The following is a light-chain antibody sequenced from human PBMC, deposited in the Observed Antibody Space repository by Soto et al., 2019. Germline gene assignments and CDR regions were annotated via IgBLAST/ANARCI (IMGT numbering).Light chain of an antibody. CDR2: AAS. Sequence: EIALTHSLATLSSSPRERATLSWTTQQSISSYLAWYQQTPDQATRLLYYAASNRTAGVPARFSSSSSRTYFPPTSSSLEPEDSAHYCCQQYSSSPTFGGGTKVDIK. J-gene: IGKJ4*01. V-gene: IGKV3-11*01. CDR1: QSISSY. CDR3: QQYSSSPT.